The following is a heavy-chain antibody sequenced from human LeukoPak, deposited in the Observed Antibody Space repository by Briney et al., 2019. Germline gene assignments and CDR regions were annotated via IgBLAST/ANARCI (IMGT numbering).Heavy chain of an antibody. CDR2: ISAYNGNT. CDR3: ARELPYSYGPRYFDY. Sequence: ASVKVSCKASGYTFTSYGISWVRQAPGQGLEWMGWISAYNGNTSYAQKLQGRVTMTTDTSTSTAYMELRSLRSDDTAVYYCARELPYSYGPRYFDYWGQGTLVTVSS. J-gene: IGHJ4*02. V-gene: IGHV1-18*01. D-gene: IGHD5-18*01. CDR1: GYTFTSYG.